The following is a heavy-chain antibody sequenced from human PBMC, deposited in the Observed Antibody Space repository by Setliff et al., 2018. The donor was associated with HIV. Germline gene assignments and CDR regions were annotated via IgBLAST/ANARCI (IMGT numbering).Heavy chain of an antibody. J-gene: IGHJ4*02. Sequence: SVKVSCKASGGTFSSYAISWVRQAPGQGLEWMGRIIPIFGTANYAQKFQGRVTITADKSTSTAYMELSSLRSEDTAVYYCAADSGLDYWSGRGFDYWGQGTLVTVSS. CDR2: IIPIFGTA. D-gene: IGHD3-3*01. CDR3: AADSGLDYWSGRGFDY. CDR1: GGTFSSYA. V-gene: IGHV1-69*06.